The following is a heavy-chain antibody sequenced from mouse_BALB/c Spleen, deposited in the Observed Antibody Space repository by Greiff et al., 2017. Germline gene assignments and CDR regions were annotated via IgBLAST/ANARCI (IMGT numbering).Heavy chain of an antibody. CDR1: GFTFSDYY. J-gene: IGHJ3*01. CDR3: ARSSYYGSSYAWFAY. CDR2: ISDGGSYT. Sequence: DVHLVESGGGLVKPGGSLKLSCAASGFTFSDYYMYWVRQTPEKRLEWVATISDGGSYTYYPDSVKGRFTISRDNAKNNLYLQMSSLKSEDTAMYYCARSSYYGSSYAWFAYWGQGTLVTVSA. V-gene: IGHV5-4*02. D-gene: IGHD1-1*01.